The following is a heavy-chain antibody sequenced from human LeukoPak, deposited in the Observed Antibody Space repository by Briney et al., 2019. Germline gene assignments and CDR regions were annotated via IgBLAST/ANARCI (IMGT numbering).Heavy chain of an antibody. V-gene: IGHV3-30*18. CDR2: ISNDGSNE. CDR3: AKEEAESCSGGRCYSMNY. J-gene: IGHJ4*02. D-gene: IGHD2-15*01. Sequence: GGSLRLSCAASGFTFSDYGMHWVRQAPGKGLEWVAVISNDGSNEYYADSVKGRFTISRDNSKNTLHLQTNSLRAEDTAVYYCAKEEAESCSGGRCYSMNYWGQGTLVTVSS. CDR1: GFTFSDYG.